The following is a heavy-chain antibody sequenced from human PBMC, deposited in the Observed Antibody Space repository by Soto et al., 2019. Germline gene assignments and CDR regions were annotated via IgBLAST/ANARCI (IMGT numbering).Heavy chain of an antibody. CDR2: IKSGGNT. J-gene: IGHJ6*02. CDR1: GFTVSTDW. CDR3: VRENYYYGMDV. Sequence: EVQLVESGGGLVQPGGSLRLSCAASGFTVSTDWMYWVRQAPGKGLEWVSLIKSGGNTYYADSVEGRFTISRDNSKNTVYLQMNSLRAEDTAVYYCVRENYYYGMDVLGQGTTVTVSS. V-gene: IGHV3-66*01.